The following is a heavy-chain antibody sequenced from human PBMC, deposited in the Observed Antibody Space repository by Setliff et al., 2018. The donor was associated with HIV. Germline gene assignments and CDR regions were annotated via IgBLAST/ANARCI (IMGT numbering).Heavy chain of an antibody. V-gene: IGHV4-59*01. CDR2: MFHSGST. D-gene: IGHD2-21*02. CDR1: GGSISYYD. J-gene: IGHJ3*02. Sequence: TLSLTCTVSGGSISYYDWSWIRQPPGKGLEWIGYMFHSGSTNYNPSLKSRATISVDTSRNQFSLKMRSVNAADTAVYYCARGSLASCGGDRNGCAFHIWGQGTMVTVS. CDR3: ARGSLASCGGDRNGCAFHI.